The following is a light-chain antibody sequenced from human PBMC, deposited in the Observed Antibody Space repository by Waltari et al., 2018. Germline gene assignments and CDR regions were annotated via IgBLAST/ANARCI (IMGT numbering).Light chain of an antibody. CDR2: ENS. J-gene: IGLJ7*01. Sequence: QSVLTQPPSVSAAPGQRVTISCSGGSSNIVNNYVSWYRQFPGTAPKLLIYENSGRPAGIPVRFSGSKSGTSATLDITGLQAGDEADYYCGTWDSSLSGAVFGGGTHLTVL. V-gene: IGLV1-51*02. CDR3: GTWDSSLSGAV. CDR1: SSNIVNNY.